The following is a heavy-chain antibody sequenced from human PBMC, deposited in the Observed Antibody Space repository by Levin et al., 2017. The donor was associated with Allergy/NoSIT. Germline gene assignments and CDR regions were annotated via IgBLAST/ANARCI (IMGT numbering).Heavy chain of an antibody. CDR2: ISYDGSNK. J-gene: IGHJ4*02. Sequence: GESLKISCAASGFTFSSYAMHWVRQAPGKGLEWVAVISYDGSNKYYADSVKGRFTISRDNSKNTLYLQMNSLRAEDTAVYYCARVQRPMGNGFGELLFDYWGQGTLVTVSS. D-gene: IGHD3-10*01. CDR3: ARVQRPMGNGFGELLFDY. V-gene: IGHV3-30-3*01. CDR1: GFTFSSYA.